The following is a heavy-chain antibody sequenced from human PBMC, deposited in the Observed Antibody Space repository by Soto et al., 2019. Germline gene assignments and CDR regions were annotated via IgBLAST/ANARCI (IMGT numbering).Heavy chain of an antibody. CDR3: AKDRPITICCGYFDY. CDR2: ISGSGGST. V-gene: IGHV3-23*01. Sequence: GGSLRLSCAASGFTFSSYAMSWVRQAPGKGLEWVSAISGSGGSTYYADSVKGRFTISRDNSKNTLYLQMNSLRAEDTAVYYCAKDRPITICCGYFDYWAQGTLVTVSS. J-gene: IGHJ4*02. D-gene: IGHD3-9*01. CDR1: GFTFSSYA.